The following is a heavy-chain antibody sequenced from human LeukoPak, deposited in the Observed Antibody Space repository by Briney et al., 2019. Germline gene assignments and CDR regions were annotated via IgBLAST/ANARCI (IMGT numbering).Heavy chain of an antibody. CDR1: GYTFTSYG. V-gene: IGHV1-18*01. CDR3: ARAGPLLYGSGWSHLQLVEDY. D-gene: IGHD6-19*01. J-gene: IGHJ4*02. CDR2: ISAYNGNT. Sequence: GASVKVSCKASGYTFTSYGISWVRQAPGQGLEWMGWISAYNGNTNYAQKLQGRVTMTTDTSTSTAYMELRSLRSDDTAVYYCARAGPLLYGSGWSHLQLVEDYWGQGTLVTVSS.